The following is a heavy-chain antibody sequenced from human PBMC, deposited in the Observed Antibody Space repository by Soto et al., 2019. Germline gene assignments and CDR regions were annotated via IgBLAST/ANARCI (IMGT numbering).Heavy chain of an antibody. Sequence: EVQLVESGGGLVKPGGSLTLSCAGSGFTFSNAWMNWVRQAPGKGLEWVGRIKSKTDGGTADNAAPMKGRFSISRDDSKTTLYLQMNSLKSEDTAVYYCTTDNVGGWLRSGHWGQGTLVTVSS. V-gene: IGHV3-15*07. CDR3: TTDNVGGWLRSGH. CDR2: IKSKTDGGTA. CDR1: GFTFSNAW. D-gene: IGHD1-26*01. J-gene: IGHJ4*02.